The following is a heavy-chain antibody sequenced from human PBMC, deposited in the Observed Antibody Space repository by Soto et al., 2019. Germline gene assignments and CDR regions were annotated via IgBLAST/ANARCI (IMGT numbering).Heavy chain of an antibody. CDR1: GVSINSGGYY. CDR3: ARGSQLEREALDI. D-gene: IGHD1-1*01. CDR2: IYYTGHT. V-gene: IGHV4-31*03. J-gene: IGHJ3*02. Sequence: QVQLQESGPGLVKPSQTLSLTCSVSGVSINSGGYYWSWIRHHPGKGLEWIGYIYYTGHTFYNPSHKSRVAMSLDTSQNQISRKLSSVTAADTAVYYCARGSQLEREALDIWGQGTMVTVSS.